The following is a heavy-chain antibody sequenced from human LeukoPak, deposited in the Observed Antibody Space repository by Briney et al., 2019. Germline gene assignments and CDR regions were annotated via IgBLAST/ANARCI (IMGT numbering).Heavy chain of an antibody. J-gene: IGHJ4*02. V-gene: IGHV4-39*01. CDR2: IYYNGNT. Sequence: SETLSLTCTVSGGSISSSSYYWGWIRQPPGKGLEWIGSIYYNGNTYYNPSLKSRIPISVDTSKNQFSLKLSSVTAADTAVYYCAVTYCGADCYFDYWGQGTLVTVSS. CDR3: AVTYCGADCYFDY. D-gene: IGHD2-21*02. CDR1: GGSISSSSYY.